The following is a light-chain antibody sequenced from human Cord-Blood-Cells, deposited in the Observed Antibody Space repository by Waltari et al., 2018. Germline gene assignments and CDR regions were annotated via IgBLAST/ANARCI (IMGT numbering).Light chain of an antibody. V-gene: IGLV2-23*01. J-gene: IGLJ2*01. Sequence: QSALTQPASVSGSPGQSITISCTGTSSDVGSYNLVSWYQKHPGKAPKPMIYEGSKRPSGVSNRFSGSKSGNTASLTISGLQAEDEAYYYCCSYAGSSTFVVFGGGTKLTVL. CDR3: CSYAGSSTFVV. CDR1: SSDVGSYNL. CDR2: EGS.